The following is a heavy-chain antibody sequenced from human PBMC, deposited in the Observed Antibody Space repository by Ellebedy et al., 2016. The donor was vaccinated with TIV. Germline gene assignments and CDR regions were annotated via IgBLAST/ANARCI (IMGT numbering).Heavy chain of an antibody. CDR3: ARRDRVVGTDY. V-gene: IGHV3-66*01. D-gene: IGHD1-1*01. J-gene: IGHJ4*02. CDR2: IYSGGGT. Sequence: GESLKISCAASGFTVSNNYMSWVRQAPGKGLEWVSLIYSGGGTYYADSVKGRFTMSRDNSKNTVYLQMNSLRGEDTAVYYCARRDRVVGTDYWGQGTLVTVSS. CDR1: GFTVSNNY.